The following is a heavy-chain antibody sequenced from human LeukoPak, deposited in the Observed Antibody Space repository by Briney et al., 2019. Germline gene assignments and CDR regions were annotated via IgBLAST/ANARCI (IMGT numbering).Heavy chain of an antibody. Sequence: RRASVKVSCKASGYTFTGYYMHWVRQAPGQGLEWMGWINPNSGGTNYAQKLQGRVTMTTDTSTSTAYMELGSLRSDDTAVYYCARNGRIAAAGTVLWFDPWGQGTLVTVSS. J-gene: IGHJ5*02. V-gene: IGHV1-2*02. CDR1: GYTFTGYY. CDR2: INPNSGGT. D-gene: IGHD6-13*01. CDR3: ARNGRIAAAGTVLWFDP.